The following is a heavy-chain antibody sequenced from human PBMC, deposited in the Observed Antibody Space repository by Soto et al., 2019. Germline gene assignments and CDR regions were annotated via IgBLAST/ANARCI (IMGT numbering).Heavy chain of an antibody. J-gene: IGHJ4*02. D-gene: IGHD6-19*01. CDR2: ISGFNGNT. Sequence: GASVKVSCKTSGYSFTSYGINWVRQAPRQGLEWMGWISGFNGNTNYAQKFQGRVTMTTDTSTTTIYMELNSLRAEDTAVYYCAKDSAVAGTSYFDYWGQGTLVTVSS. CDR3: AKDSAVAGTSYFDY. V-gene: IGHV1-18*01. CDR1: GYSFTSYG.